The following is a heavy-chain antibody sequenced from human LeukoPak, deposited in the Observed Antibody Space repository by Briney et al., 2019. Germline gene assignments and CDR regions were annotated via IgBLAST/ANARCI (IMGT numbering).Heavy chain of an antibody. CDR2: IDPSSTYI. Sequence: GGSLRLSCAASGFTFRSYSMNWVRQAPGKGLEWVSAIDPSSTYIYYADSVKGRFTISRDNAENSLYLQVNSLRVEDTAVYYCARAPTVLVGYCSSSSCQADYWGQGTLVTVSS. V-gene: IGHV3-21*01. J-gene: IGHJ4*02. CDR1: GFTFRSYS. D-gene: IGHD2-2*01. CDR3: ARAPTVLVGYCSSSSCQADY.